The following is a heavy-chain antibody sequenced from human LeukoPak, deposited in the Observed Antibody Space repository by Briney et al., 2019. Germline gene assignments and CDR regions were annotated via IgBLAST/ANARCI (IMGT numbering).Heavy chain of an antibody. CDR1: GFTFSGYG. CDR3: AKLEGVATRYSEPVFDY. D-gene: IGHD5-12*01. V-gene: IGHV3-30*18. CDR2: ISYDGSNK. J-gene: IGHJ4*02. Sequence: GGSLRLSCAASGFTFSGYGMHWVRQAPGKGLEWVAVISYDGSNKYYADSVKGRFTISRDNSKNTLYLQMNSLRAEDMAVYYCAKLEGVATRYSEPVFDYWGQGTLVTVSS.